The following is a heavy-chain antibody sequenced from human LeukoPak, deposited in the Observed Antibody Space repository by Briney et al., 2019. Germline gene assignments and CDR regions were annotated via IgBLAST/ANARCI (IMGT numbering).Heavy chain of an antibody. CDR1: GFTFSSYA. CDR3: AKDGIVVVPAAIRR. V-gene: IGHV3-23*01. D-gene: IGHD2-2*02. CDR2: ISGSGGST. Sequence: GGSLRLSCAASGFTFSSYAMSWVRQAPGKGLEWVSAISGSGGSTYYADSVKGRFTISRDNSKNTRYLQMNSLRAEDTAVYYCAKDGIVVVPAAIRRWGQGTLVTVSS. J-gene: IGHJ4*01.